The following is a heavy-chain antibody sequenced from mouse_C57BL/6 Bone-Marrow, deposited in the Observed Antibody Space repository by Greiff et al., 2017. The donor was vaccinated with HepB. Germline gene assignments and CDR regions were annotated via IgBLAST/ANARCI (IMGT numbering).Heavy chain of an antibody. CDR2: IRSKSSNYAT. CDR3: VREGITTVVAHWYFDV. V-gene: IGHV10-3*01. CDR1: GFTFNTYA. D-gene: IGHD1-1*01. Sequence: EVQLVESGGGLVQPKGSLKLSCAASGFTFNTYAMHWVRQAPGKGLEWVARIRSKSSNYATYYADSVKDRFTIFRDDSQSMLYLQMNNLKTEDTAMYYCVREGITTVVAHWYFDVWGTGTTVTVSS. J-gene: IGHJ1*03.